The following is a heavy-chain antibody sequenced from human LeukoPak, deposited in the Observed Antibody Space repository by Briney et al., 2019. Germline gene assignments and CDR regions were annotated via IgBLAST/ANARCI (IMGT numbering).Heavy chain of an antibody. D-gene: IGHD6-19*01. J-gene: IGHJ6*03. CDR2: IRSKAYGGAT. CDR3: TRDVVAGLYYYYYYYMDV. Sequence: GGSLRLSCTASGFTFGDYAMSWFRQAPGKGLEWVGFIRSKAYGGATEYAASVKGRFTISRDDSKSIAYLQMNSLKTEDTAVYYCTRDVVAGLYYYYYYYMDVWGKGTTVTVSS. CDR1: GFTFGDYA. V-gene: IGHV3-49*03.